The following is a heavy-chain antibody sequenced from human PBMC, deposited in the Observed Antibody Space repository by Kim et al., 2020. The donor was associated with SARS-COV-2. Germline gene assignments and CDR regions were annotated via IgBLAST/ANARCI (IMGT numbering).Heavy chain of an antibody. CDR2: ISGSGGST. CDR3: ASARPSLTYYDFWSGGKGDY. V-gene: IGHV3-23*01. Sequence: GGSLRLSCAASGFTFSSYAMSWVRQAPGKGLEWVSAISGSGGSTYYADSVKGRFTISRDNSKNTLYLQMNSLRAEDTAVYYCASARPSLTYYDFWSGGKGDYWGQGTLVTVSS. D-gene: IGHD3-3*01. CDR1: GFTFSSYA. J-gene: IGHJ4*02.